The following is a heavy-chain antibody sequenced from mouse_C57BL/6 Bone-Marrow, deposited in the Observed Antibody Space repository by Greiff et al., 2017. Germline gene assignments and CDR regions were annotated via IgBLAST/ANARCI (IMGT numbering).Heavy chain of an antibody. D-gene: IGHD2-2*01. J-gene: IGHJ1*03. Sequence: QVQLQQSGAELMQPGASVKLSCKATGYTFTGYWIEWVKQRPGHGLEWIGEIFPGSGSTNYNEKFKGKATFTADTSSNTAYMQLSSLTTEDSAIYYCERAAHYGYHWYFDVGGTGTTVTVSS. V-gene: IGHV1-9*01. CDR1: GYTFTGYW. CDR2: IFPGSGST. CDR3: ERAAHYGYHWYFDV.